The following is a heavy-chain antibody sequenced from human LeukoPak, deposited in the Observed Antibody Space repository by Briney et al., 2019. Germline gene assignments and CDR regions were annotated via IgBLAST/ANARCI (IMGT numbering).Heavy chain of an antibody. D-gene: IGHD2-15*01. J-gene: IGHJ6*02. V-gene: IGHV7-4-1*02. Sequence: ASVKVSCKASGYTFTSYAMNWVRQAPGQGLEWMGWINTNTGNPTYAQGFTGRFVFSLDTSVSTAYLQISSLKAEDTAVYYCARPGCSGGSCSHYGVDVWGQGTTVTVSS. CDR1: GYTFTSYA. CDR3: ARPGCSGGSCSHYGVDV. CDR2: INTNTGNP.